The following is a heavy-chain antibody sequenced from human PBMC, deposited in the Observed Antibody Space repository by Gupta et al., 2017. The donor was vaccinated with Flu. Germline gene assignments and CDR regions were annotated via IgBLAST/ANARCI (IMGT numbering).Heavy chain of an antibody. CDR3: ACYYWGIAGANSPLRT. V-gene: IGHV3-23*01. CDR2: MLCSGSAI. D-gene: IGHD1-26*01. Sequence: ALGKGLEWVSLMLCSGSAIYYADSVKGPFTISIDNSKNTLYLQMNILRDEETVVYNCACYYWGIAGANSPLRTWGQGTLVTVSS. J-gene: IGHJ5*02.